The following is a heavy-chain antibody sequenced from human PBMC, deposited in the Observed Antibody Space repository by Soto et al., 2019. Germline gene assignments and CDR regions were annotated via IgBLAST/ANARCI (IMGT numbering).Heavy chain of an antibody. D-gene: IGHD5-18*01. CDR1: GFTFSSYG. V-gene: IGHV3-30*18. J-gene: IGHJ4*02. Sequence: QVQLVESGGGVVQPGRSLRLSCAASGFTFSSYGMHWVRQAPGKGLEWVAVISYDGSNKYYADSVKGRFTISRDNSKNTLYLQMNSLRAEDTAVYYCAKVGLTAMVTWYFDYWGQGTLVTVSS. CDR2: ISYDGSNK. CDR3: AKVGLTAMVTWYFDY.